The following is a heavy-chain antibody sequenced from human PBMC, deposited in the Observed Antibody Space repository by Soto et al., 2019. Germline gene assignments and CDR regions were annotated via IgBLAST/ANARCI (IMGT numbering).Heavy chain of an antibody. D-gene: IGHD3-22*01. V-gene: IGHV4-31*03. CDR1: GGSISSGGYY. Sequence: TSETLSLTCTVSGGSISSGGYYWSWIRQHPGKGLEWIGYIYYSGSTYYNPSLKSRVTISVDTSKNQFSLKLSSVTAADTAVYYCARGTYYYDSSGQYFPPRDAFDIWGQGTMVTVSS. CDR2: IYYSGST. J-gene: IGHJ3*02. CDR3: ARGTYYYDSSGQYFPPRDAFDI.